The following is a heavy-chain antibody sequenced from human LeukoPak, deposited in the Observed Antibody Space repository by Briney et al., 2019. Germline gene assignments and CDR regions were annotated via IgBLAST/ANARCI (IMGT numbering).Heavy chain of an antibody. V-gene: IGHV4-34*01. CDR3: ARGLHSGNRLYYFDY. CDR2: INHSGST. J-gene: IGHJ4*02. Sequence: PGGSLRLSCAASGFTFSSYAMHWVRQAPGKGLEWIGEINHSGSTNYNPSLKSRVTISVDTSKNQFSLKLSSVTAADTAVYYCARGLHSGNRLYYFDYWGQGTLVTVSS. CDR1: GFTFSSYA. D-gene: IGHD4-23*01.